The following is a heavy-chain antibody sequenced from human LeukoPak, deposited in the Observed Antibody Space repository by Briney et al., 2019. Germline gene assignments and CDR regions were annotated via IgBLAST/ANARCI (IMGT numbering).Heavy chain of an antibody. Sequence: SVKVSCKASGGTFSSYAISWVRQAPGQGLEWMGGIIPIFCTANYAQKFQGRVTITTDESTRTAYMVLSSLRSEDTAGYDCVSPPGYCSSTSGNGAFDIWGQGTRVTVSS. D-gene: IGHD2-2*01. V-gene: IGHV1-69*05. CDR1: GGTFSSYA. CDR3: VSPPGYCSSTSGNGAFDI. CDR2: IIPIFCTA. J-gene: IGHJ3*02.